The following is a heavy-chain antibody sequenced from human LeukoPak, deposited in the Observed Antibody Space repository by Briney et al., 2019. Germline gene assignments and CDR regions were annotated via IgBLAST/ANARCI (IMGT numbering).Heavy chain of an antibody. V-gene: IGHV1-18*01. Sequence: VASVKVSCKASGYTFTSYGISWVRQAPGQGLEWMGWISAYNGNTNYAQKLQGRVTMTTDASTGTAYMELRSLRSDDTAVYYCARVVNVLRYFDWLLTPFGYWGQGTLVTVSS. D-gene: IGHD3-9*01. CDR2: ISAYNGNT. J-gene: IGHJ4*02. CDR1: GYTFTSYG. CDR3: ARVVNVLRYFDWLLTPFGY.